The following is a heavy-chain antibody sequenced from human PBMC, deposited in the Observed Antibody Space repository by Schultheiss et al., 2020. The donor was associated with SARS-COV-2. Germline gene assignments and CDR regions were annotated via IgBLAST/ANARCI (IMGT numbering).Heavy chain of an antibody. CDR1: GGSFSGYY. V-gene: IGHV4-34*01. J-gene: IGHJ4*02. Sequence: SQTLSLTCAVYGGSFSGYYWSWIRQPPGKGLEWIGEINHSGSTNYNPSLKSRVTISVDTSKNQFSLKLSSVTAADTAVYYCARGFDSWGQGTLVTVSS. CDR3: ARGFDS. CDR2: INHSGST.